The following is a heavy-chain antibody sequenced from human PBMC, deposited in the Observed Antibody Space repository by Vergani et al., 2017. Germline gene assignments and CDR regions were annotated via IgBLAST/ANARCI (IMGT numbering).Heavy chain of an antibody. CDR2: ISYDGTNK. D-gene: IGHD5-24*01. V-gene: IGHV3-30-3*01. CDR1: VFTSGDHG. Sequence: QVQLVESGGGVVQPGRSLRLSCAASVFTSGDHGIHWVRRAPGKGLEWVALISYDGTNKYYTNSVRCRFTISRDNSKSTLFLQMNSLRVEDMAVYYCAGDRGHWRYSRCFYNHYMDVWGKGTTVTV. J-gene: IGHJ6*03. CDR3: AGDRGHWRYSRCFYNHYMDV.